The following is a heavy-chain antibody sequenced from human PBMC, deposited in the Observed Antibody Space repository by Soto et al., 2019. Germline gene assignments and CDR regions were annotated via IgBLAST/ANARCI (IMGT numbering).Heavy chain of an antibody. J-gene: IGHJ6*02. CDR3: ARAYYGSGSYPGPRYGMDV. D-gene: IGHD3-10*01. Sequence: SVKVSCKASGGTFSSHAISWVRQAPGQGLEWMGGIIPIFGTANYAQKFQGRVTITADESTSTAYMELSSLRSEDTAVYYCARAYYGSGSYPGPRYGMDVWGQGTTVTVSS. V-gene: IGHV1-69*13. CDR2: IIPIFGTA. CDR1: GGTFSSHA.